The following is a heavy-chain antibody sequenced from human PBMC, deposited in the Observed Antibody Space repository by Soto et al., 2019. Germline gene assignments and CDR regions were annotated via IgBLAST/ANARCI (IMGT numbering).Heavy chain of an antibody. V-gene: IGHV1-46*01. CDR3: ARNVNSGFDY. J-gene: IGHJ4*02. CDR2: INPSGGST. CDR1: GYTFITYY. D-gene: IGHD1-20*01. Sequence: ASVKVSCKASGYTFITYYMHWVRQAPGQGLEWMGFINPSGGSTSYAQKLQARVTMTRDTSTSTVYMELSSLRSEDTAVYYCARNVNSGFDYWGQGTLVTVSS.